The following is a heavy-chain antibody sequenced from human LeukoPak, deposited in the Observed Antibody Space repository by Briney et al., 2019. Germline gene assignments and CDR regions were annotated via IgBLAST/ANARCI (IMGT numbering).Heavy chain of an antibody. Sequence: KVSCKASGYTFTGYYIHWVRQAPGQGLEWMGWINPNSGDTKYAQKFQGRVTMTRDTSNNTVYMDLTRLIFDDTAMYYCARDGVFRFEVGDVYYYYMDVWGKGTTVIISS. V-gene: IGHV1-2*02. D-gene: IGHD2-21*02. CDR3: ARDGVFRFEVGDVYYYYMDV. CDR2: INPNSGDT. CDR1: GYTFTGYY. J-gene: IGHJ6*03.